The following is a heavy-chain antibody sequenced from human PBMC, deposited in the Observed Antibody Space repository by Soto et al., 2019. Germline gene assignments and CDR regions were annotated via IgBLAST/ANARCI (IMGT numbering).Heavy chain of an antibody. Sequence: QVQLVQSGAEVKKPGASVKVSCKASGYTFTSYGISWVRQAPGQGLEWMGWISAYNGNTNYAQKLQGRATMTTDTSTSTAYMGLRSLRSDDTAVYYCARDNVEGVVVVASDWLDYWGQGTLVTVSS. V-gene: IGHV1-18*01. CDR2: ISAYNGNT. J-gene: IGHJ4*02. D-gene: IGHD2-15*01. CDR1: GYTFTSYG. CDR3: ARDNVEGVVVVASDWLDY.